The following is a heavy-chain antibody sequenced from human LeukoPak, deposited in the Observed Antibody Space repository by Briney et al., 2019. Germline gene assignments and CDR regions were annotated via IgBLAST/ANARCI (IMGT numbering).Heavy chain of an antibody. CDR1: GGSFSGYY. V-gene: IGHV4-34*01. Sequence: SETLSLTCAVYGGSFSGYYWSWIRQPPGKGLEWIGEINHSGSTNYNPSLKSRVTISVDTSKNQFSLKLSSVTAADTAVYYCARVNPSSIAARYYYYYGMDVWGQGTTVTVSS. J-gene: IGHJ6*02. CDR3: ARVNPSSIAARYYYYYGMDV. CDR2: INHSGST. D-gene: IGHD6-6*01.